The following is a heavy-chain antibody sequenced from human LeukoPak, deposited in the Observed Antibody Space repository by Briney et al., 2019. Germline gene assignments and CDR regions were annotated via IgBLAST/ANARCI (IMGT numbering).Heavy chain of an antibody. V-gene: IGHV4-34*01. Sequence: SETLSLTCAVYGGSFSGYYWSWIRQPPGKGLEWIGEINHSGSTNYNPSLKSRVTISVDTSKNQSSLKLSSVTAADTAVYYCARGPGLWSFDYWGQGTLVTVSS. J-gene: IGHJ4*02. CDR3: ARGPGLWSFDY. D-gene: IGHD5-18*01. CDR1: GGSFSGYY. CDR2: INHSGST.